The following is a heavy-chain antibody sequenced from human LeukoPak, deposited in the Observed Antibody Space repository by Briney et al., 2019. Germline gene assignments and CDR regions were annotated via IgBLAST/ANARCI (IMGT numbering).Heavy chain of an antibody. J-gene: IGHJ4*02. V-gene: IGHV1-24*01. CDR2: FDPEDGET. CDR3: ATDPAYCGGDCYWVY. CDR1: GYTLTELS. Sequence: ASVKASCKVSGYTLTELSMHWVRQAPGKGLEWMGGFDPEDGETIYAQKFQGRVTMTEDTSTDTAYMELSSLRSEDTAVYYCATDPAYCGGDCYWVYWGQGTLVTVSS. D-gene: IGHD2-21*01.